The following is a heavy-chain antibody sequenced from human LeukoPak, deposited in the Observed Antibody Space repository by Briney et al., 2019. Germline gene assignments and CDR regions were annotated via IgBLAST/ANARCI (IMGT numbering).Heavy chain of an antibody. CDR2: INPSGGTT. CDR3: ARDNYYDTPTDY. D-gene: IGHD3-22*01. Sequence: ASVKVSCKASGYTFTSYYMHWVRQAPGQGFEWMGIINPSGGTTSYAQKFQGRVTMTRDTSTGTVYMELSSLRSEDTAVYYCARDNYYDTPTDYWGQGTLVTVSS. V-gene: IGHV1-46*01. J-gene: IGHJ4*02. CDR1: GYTFTSYY.